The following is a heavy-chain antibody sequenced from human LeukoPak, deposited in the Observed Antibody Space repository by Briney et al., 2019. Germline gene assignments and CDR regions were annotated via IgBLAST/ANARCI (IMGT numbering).Heavy chain of an antibody. Sequence: ASVKVSCKASGYTFTSYAMHWVRQAPGQRLEWMGWINAGNGNTKYSQEFQGRVTITRDTSASTAYMELSSLRSEDMAVYSCARGADGVSSNSRGWFDPWGQGTLVTVSS. D-gene: IGHD2-15*01. CDR1: GYTFTSYA. CDR2: INAGNGNT. CDR3: ARGADGVSSNSRGWFDP. J-gene: IGHJ5*02. V-gene: IGHV1-3*03.